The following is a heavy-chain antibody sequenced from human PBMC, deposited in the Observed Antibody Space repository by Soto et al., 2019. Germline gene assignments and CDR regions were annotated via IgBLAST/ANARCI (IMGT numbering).Heavy chain of an antibody. J-gene: IGHJ4*02. D-gene: IGHD2-2*01. V-gene: IGHV3-23*01. CDR3: ASVPIWCGSSSCYTEGFDS. CDR2: ISAGGSDT. CDR1: GFVFSDYA. Sequence: EVPLLDSGGGWVQPGGSLRLSCVASGFVFSDYAMSWVRQAPGKGLEWVSAISAGGSDTYYADSVKGRFTVSRVNSKNTQYLQMNTLRSEDAAIYYCASVPIWCGSSSCYTEGFDSWGQGTLVTVSS.